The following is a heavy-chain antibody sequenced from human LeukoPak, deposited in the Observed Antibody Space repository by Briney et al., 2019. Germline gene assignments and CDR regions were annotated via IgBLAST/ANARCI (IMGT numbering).Heavy chain of an antibody. CDR2: INPNSGGT. Sequence: ASVTVSCKASGYTFTGYYMHWVRQAPGQGLEWMGWINPNSGGTNYAQKFQGRVTMTRDTSISTAYMELSRLRSDDTAVYYCARGIAVAGTDGSWGQGTLVTVSS. CDR3: ARGIAVAGTDGS. D-gene: IGHD6-19*01. V-gene: IGHV1-2*02. CDR1: GYTFTGYY. J-gene: IGHJ5*02.